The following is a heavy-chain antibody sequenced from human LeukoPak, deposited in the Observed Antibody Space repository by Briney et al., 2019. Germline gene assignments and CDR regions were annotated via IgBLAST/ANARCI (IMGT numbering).Heavy chain of an antibody. CDR3: ARARPRTTSLDY. CDR2: SGNT. D-gene: IGHD1-14*01. Sequence: KPSETLSLTCTVSGVSISTSYWSWIRQPPGKGLEWIGYSGNTNHNPSLESRVTISVDTSKNQFFVRLTSVTAADTAVYYCARARPRTTSLDYWGQGTLVTVSS. J-gene: IGHJ4*02. CDR1: GVSISTSY. V-gene: IGHV4-59*01.